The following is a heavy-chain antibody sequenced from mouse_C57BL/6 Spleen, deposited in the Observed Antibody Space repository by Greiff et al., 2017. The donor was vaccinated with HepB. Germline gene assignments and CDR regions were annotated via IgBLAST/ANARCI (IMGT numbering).Heavy chain of an antibody. J-gene: IGHJ2*01. V-gene: IGHV1-82*01. CDR3: ARLGSPDYFDY. CDR2: IYPGDGDT. Sequence: VQLKESGPELVKPGASVKISCKASGYAFSSSWMNWVKQRPGKGLEWIGRIYPGDGDTNYNGKFKGKATLTADKSSSTAYMQLSSLTSEDSAVYFCARLGSPDYFDYWGQGTTLTVSS. D-gene: IGHD6-1*01. CDR1: GYAFSSSW.